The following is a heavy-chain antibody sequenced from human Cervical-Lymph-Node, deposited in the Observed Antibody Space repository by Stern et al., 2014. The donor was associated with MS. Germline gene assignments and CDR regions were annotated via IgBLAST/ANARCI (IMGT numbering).Heavy chain of an antibody. CDR3: ARGRWYGDY. J-gene: IGHJ4*02. V-gene: IGHV4-59*01. CDR2: VYQSGST. D-gene: IGHD2-15*01. CDR1: GASISSSH. Sequence: VQLVESGPGLVKPSETLSFTCTVSGASISSSHWTWIRQTPGKGLEWIGNVYQSGSTNYKPSLKSRATIFVDTSKNQVSLKLTSVTAADTAVYYCARGRWYGDYWGQGTLVTVSS.